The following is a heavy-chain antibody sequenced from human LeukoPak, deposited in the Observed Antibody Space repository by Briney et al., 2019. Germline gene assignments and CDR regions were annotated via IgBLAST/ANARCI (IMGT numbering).Heavy chain of an antibody. CDR1: GYTLTSYY. CDR2: INPSGGST. Sequence: ASVKVSCKASGYTLTSYYLHWVRQAPGQGLEWMAIINPSGGSTSHAQKFQGRVTMTTDTSTSTAYMELRSLRSDDTAVYYCARDFYSSSWYYRNWFDPWGQGTLVTVSS. J-gene: IGHJ5*02. V-gene: IGHV1-46*01. D-gene: IGHD6-13*01. CDR3: ARDFYSSSWYYRNWFDP.